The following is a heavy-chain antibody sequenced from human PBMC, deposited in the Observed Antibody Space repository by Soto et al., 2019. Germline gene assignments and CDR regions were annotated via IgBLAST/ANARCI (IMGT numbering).Heavy chain of an antibody. CDR2: IYYSGST. Sequence: LSLPCTVSGGSISSGGYSWSWIRQHPGKGLEWIGYIYYSGSTYYNPSLKSRVTISVDTSKNQFSLKLSSVTAADTAVYYCARYHSSSWYDYWGQGTLVTVSS. V-gene: IGHV4-31*03. CDR1: GGSISSGGYS. J-gene: IGHJ4*02. CDR3: ARYHSSSWYDY. D-gene: IGHD6-13*01.